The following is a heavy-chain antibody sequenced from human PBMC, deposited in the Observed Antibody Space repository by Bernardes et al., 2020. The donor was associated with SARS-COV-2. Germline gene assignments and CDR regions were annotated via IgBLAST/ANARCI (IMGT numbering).Heavy chain of an antibody. CDR1: GFPFSDAW. CDR3: TIGLSKSDSDY. J-gene: IGHJ4*02. CDR2: IKRKIEAETT. D-gene: IGHD3-3*01. V-gene: IGHV3-15*01. Sequence: GRSLRLSCEVSGFPFSDAWMTWVRQAPGKGLEWVGRIKRKIEAETTDYIAPVQGRFIISRDDSKNTLYLQMNSLKTEDTAVYYCTIGLSKSDSDYWGQRSLVTVAS.